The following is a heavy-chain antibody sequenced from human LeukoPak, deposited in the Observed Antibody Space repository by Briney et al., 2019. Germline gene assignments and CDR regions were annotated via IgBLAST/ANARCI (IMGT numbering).Heavy chain of an antibody. CDR3: AKADRDYYDSSGYPTDAFDI. Sequence: GGSLRLSCAASGFTFDDYAMHWVRQAPGKGLEWVSGISWNSGSIGYADSVKGRFTISRDNAKNSLYLQMNSLRAEDTALYYCAKADRDYYDSSGYPTDAFDIWGQGTMVTVSS. CDR1: GFTFDDYA. CDR2: ISWNSGSI. J-gene: IGHJ3*02. D-gene: IGHD3-22*01. V-gene: IGHV3-9*01.